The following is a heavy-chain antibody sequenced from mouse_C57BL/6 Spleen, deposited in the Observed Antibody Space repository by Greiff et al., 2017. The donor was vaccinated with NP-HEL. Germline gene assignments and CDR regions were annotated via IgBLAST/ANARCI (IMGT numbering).Heavy chain of an antibody. CDR2: IYPGDGDT. J-gene: IGHJ1*03. V-gene: IGHV1-80*01. CDR3: ARWYYYGSDWYFDV. CDR1: GYAFSSYW. D-gene: IGHD1-1*01. Sequence: VQLVESGAELVKPGASVKISCKASGYAFSSYWMNWVKQRPGKGLEWIGQIYPGDGDTNYNGKFKGKATLTADKSSSTAYMQLSSLTSEDSAVYFCARWYYYGSDWYFDVWGTGTTVTVSS.